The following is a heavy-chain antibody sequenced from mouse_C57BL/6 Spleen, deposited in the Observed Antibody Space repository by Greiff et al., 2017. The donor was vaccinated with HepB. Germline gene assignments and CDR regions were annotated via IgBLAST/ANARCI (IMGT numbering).Heavy chain of an antibody. J-gene: IGHJ3*01. V-gene: IGHV3-6*01. CDR2: ISYDGSN. Sequence: ESGPGLVKPSQSLSLTCSVTGYSITSGYYWNWIRQFPGNKLEWMGYISYDGSNNYNPSLKNRISITRDTSKNQFFLKLNSVTTEDTATYYCASWMGYLAYWGQGTLVTVSA. CDR3: ASWMGYLAY. CDR1: GYSITSGYY. D-gene: IGHD2-2*01.